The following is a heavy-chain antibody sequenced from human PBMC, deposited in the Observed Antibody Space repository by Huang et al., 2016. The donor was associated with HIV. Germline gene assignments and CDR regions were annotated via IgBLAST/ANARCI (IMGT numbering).Heavy chain of an antibody. J-gene: IGHJ4*02. CDR1: GYTFTTYH. CDR2: INASGAST. V-gene: IGHV1-46*01. CDR3: ARALLLFGLGSPLDF. Sequence: QVQLVQSGAEVKKPGASVKISCKASGYTFTTYHMHWVRQAPGQGLEWMGRINASGASTRSAQTFQGRVTMTSATSTSTVYMELSSLTPEDTAVYYCARALLLFGLGSPLDFWGQGSLVTVSS. D-gene: IGHD3-10*01.